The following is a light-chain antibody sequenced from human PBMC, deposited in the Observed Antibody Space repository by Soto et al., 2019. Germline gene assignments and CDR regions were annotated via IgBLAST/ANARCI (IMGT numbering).Light chain of an antibody. J-gene: IGKJ1*01. V-gene: IGKV2-40*01. CDR2: GAS. Sequence: IVMTQTPLSLPVTPGAPASISCRSIQSLFDSDDGTTYLDWYLQEPGQSPQLXIYGASTRATGIPARFSGSGSGTEFTLTISSLQSEDFAVYYCQQYNNWPPGTFGQGTKVDIK. CDR3: QQYNNWPPGT. CDR1: QSLFDSDDGTTY.